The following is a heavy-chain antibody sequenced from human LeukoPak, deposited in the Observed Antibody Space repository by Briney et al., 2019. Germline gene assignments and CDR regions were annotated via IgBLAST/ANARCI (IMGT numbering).Heavy chain of an antibody. D-gene: IGHD2-21*02. CDR3: ARDGAYCGGDCYSDY. CDR2: INPNSGGT. V-gene: IGHV1-2*02. CDR1: GYTFTGYY. Sequence: GASVKVSCKAPGYTFTGYYMHWVRQAPGQGLEWMGWINPNSGGTNYAQKFQGRVTMTRDTSISTAYMELSRLRSDDTAVYYCARDGAYCGGDCYSDYWGQGTLVTVSS. J-gene: IGHJ4*02.